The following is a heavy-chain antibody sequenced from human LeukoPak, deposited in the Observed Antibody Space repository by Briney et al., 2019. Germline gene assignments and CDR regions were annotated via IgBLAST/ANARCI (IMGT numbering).Heavy chain of an antibody. CDR1: GGSISTYY. Sequence: SETLSLTCSVSGGSISTYYWSWIPQLPGKGLEWIGYIYYTGTTNYNPSPRSRVTISVDTSRNQFSLRLSSVTAADTAVYYCAREDPQTTVPEGMDVWGHGTTVIVSS. V-gene: IGHV4-59*01. CDR3: AREDPQTTVPEGMDV. CDR2: IYYTGTT. J-gene: IGHJ6*02. D-gene: IGHD4-17*01.